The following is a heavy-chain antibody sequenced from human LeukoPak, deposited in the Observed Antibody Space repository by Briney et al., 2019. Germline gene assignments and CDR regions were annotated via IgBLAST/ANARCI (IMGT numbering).Heavy chain of an antibody. J-gene: IGHJ6*03. CDR3: AREAPNYYYMDV. V-gene: IGHV3-66*02. CDR2: IYSGGST. Sequence: PGGSLRLSCAASGFTFSSYSMNWVRQAPGKGLEWVSVIYSGGSTYYADSVKGRFTISRDNSKNTLYLQMNSLRAEDTAVYYCAREAPNYYYMDVWGKGTTVTVSS. CDR1: GFTFSSYS. D-gene: IGHD6-6*01.